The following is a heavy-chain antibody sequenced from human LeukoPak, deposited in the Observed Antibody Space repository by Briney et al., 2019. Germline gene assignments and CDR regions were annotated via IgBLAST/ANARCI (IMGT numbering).Heavy chain of an antibody. Sequence: GSLRLSCAASGFTFSSYWMHRVRQAPGKGLVWVSRINSDGSSTSYADSVKGRFTISRDNAKNSVYLQMNSLRAEDTAVYYCARDVVPSAIGFYFDYWGQGTLVTVSS. V-gene: IGHV3-74*01. CDR3: ARDVVPSAIGFYFDY. CDR1: GFTFSSYW. CDR2: INSDGSST. D-gene: IGHD2-2*02. J-gene: IGHJ4*02.